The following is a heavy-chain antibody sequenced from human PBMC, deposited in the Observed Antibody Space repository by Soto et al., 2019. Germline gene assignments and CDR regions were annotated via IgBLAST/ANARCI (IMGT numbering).Heavy chain of an antibody. J-gene: IGHJ6*02. V-gene: IGHV4-59*08. Sequence: QVQLQESGPGLVKPSETLSLTCTVSGGSISSYYWSWIRQPPGKGLEWIGYIYYSGSTNYNPSLKSRVTISVDTSKNQFSLKLSSVTAADTAVYYCARMRVVTAPREYYYYGMDVWGQGTTVTVSS. CDR1: GGSISSYY. CDR2: IYYSGST. D-gene: IGHD2-21*02. CDR3: ARMRVVTAPREYYYYGMDV.